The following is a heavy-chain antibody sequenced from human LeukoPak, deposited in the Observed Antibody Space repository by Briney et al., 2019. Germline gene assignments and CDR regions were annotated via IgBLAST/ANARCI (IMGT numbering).Heavy chain of an antibody. D-gene: IGHD3-16*01. CDR2: INHSGST. V-gene: IGHV4-34*01. CDR3: ARILGPREITSFDY. J-gene: IGHJ4*02. Sequence: SETLSLTCAVYGGSFSGYYWSWIRRPPGKGVEWSGEINHSGSTNYNPSLKSRVTISVDTSKNQFSLKLSSVTAADTAVYYCARILGPREITSFDYWGQGTLVTVSS. CDR1: GGSFSGYY.